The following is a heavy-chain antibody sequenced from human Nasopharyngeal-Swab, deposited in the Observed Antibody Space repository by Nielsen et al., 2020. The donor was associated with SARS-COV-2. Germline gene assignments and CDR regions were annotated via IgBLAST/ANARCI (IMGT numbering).Heavy chain of an antibody. V-gene: IGHV3-74*01. D-gene: IGHD3-16*01. CDR3: GRDLGGRFYT. CDR2: LNEDGSIT. J-gene: IGHJ5*02. CDR1: GFTFRSYW. Sequence: GESLKISCAASGFTFRSYWMHWVRQVPGKGLVWVSRLNEDGSITNYADFVEGRFTISRDNAKHTLFLPMNSLRAEETAVYYFGRDLGGRFYTWGQGTLVTASS.